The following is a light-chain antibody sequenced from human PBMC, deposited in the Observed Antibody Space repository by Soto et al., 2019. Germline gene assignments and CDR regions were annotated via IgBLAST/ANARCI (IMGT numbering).Light chain of an antibody. CDR2: EVS. V-gene: IGLV2-14*01. CDR1: SSDVGAYNY. J-gene: IGLJ1*01. Sequence: ALTQPASVSGSPGQSVAISCTGTSSDVGAYNYISWYQQHPGKAPKLLLSEVSNRPSGVSDRFSGSKSGNTASLTISGLQAEDEADYYCSSLTTSFTYVFGTGTKVTVL. CDR3: SSLTTSFTYV.